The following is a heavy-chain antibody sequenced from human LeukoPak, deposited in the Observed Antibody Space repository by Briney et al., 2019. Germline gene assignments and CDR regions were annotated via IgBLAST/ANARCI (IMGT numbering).Heavy chain of an antibody. Sequence: QPGGSLRLSCAASGFTFSSHWMHWVRQAPGKGLVWVSRINSDGSITSYADSVKGRFTISRDNAKNTLYLQMNSLRVEDTAVYYCARGQYSSSGDYWGQGTLVTVSS. J-gene: IGHJ4*02. V-gene: IGHV3-74*01. CDR1: GFTFSSHW. CDR3: ARGQYSSSGDY. D-gene: IGHD6-13*01. CDR2: INSDGSIT.